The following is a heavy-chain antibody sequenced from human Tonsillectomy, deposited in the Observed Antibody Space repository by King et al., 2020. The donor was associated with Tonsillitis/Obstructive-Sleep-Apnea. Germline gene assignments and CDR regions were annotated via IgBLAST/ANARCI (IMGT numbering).Heavy chain of an antibody. V-gene: IGHV5-51*01. J-gene: IGHJ2*01. D-gene: IGHD1-26*01. CDR1: GYRFTSYC. CDR2: IYPGDSDT. Sequence: QLVQSGVEVKKPGESLKISCQGSGYRFTSYCIAWVRQVAWKGLDWIGIIYPGDSDTEYNPSFQGRVTISPDKTIDTAYLQWGALRASDTAMYYCARLDNTGSSLLFGGHFDLWGRGTLVSVSS. CDR3: ARLDNTGSSLLFGGHFDL.